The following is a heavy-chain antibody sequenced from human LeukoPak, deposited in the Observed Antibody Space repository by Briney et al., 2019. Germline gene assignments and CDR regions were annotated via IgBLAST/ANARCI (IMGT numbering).Heavy chain of an antibody. D-gene: IGHD2-21*02. CDR2: IYAGGST. Sequence: SETLSLTCSVSGGSISSYYWNWIRQSAGKGLEWVGRIYAGGSTNYSPSLKSRVTMSEDTSKNQFSLELSSVTAADQAVYYCARASLVVTASRGYYYYYMDVWGKGTTVTVSS. V-gene: IGHV4-4*07. J-gene: IGHJ6*03. CDR3: ARASLVVTASRGYYYYYMDV. CDR1: GGSISSYY.